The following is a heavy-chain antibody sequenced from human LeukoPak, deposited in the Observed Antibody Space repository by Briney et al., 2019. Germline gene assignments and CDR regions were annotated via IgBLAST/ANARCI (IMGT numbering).Heavy chain of an antibody. CDR1: GFTFGIYG. CDR3: AKDMRMAAFEH. Sequence: GGSLRLSCAASGFTFGIYGMNWVRQSPGKGLEWVSGIGGSGDRTYYADSVKGRFSISRDNSKNTLYMQINSLRVEDTAVYYCAKDMRMAAFEHWGRGTQVTVSS. V-gene: IGHV3-23*01. D-gene: IGHD5-24*01. CDR2: IGGSGDRT. J-gene: IGHJ4*02.